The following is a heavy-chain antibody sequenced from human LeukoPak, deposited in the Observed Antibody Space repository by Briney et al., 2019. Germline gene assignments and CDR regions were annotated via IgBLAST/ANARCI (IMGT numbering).Heavy chain of an antibody. Sequence: GGPLRLSCAASGFTFSSNAMYWVRQAPGKGLEWVAVISYDGSKTYYGDSVKGRFTISRDNSKKMLYLETNSLRPEDAAVYYCARDRGGGYANYYGMDVWGRGTTVTVAS. D-gene: IGHD5-12*01. CDR1: GFTFSSNA. J-gene: IGHJ6*02. V-gene: IGHV3-30-3*01. CDR3: ARDRGGGYANYYGMDV. CDR2: ISYDGSKT.